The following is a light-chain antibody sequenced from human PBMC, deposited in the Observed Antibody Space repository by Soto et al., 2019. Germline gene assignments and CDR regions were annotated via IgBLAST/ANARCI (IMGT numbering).Light chain of an antibody. CDR3: QQRFGWPPIT. CDR1: QSISIY. CDR2: DAS. J-gene: IGKJ5*01. V-gene: IGKV3-11*01. Sequence: EIVLTQSPATLSLSPGERATLSCRASQSISIYLAWYQQKPGQAPRLLINDASHRATGVPARFSGSGSGTDFTLTISSLEPEDFAVYYCQQRFGWPPITFGQGTRLE.